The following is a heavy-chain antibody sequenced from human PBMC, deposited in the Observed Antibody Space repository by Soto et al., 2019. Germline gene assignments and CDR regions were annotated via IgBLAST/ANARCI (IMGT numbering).Heavy chain of an antibody. CDR2: IRSKANSYAT. D-gene: IGHD1-1*01. Sequence: GGSLRLSCAASGSTFSGSAMHWVRQASGKGLEWVGRIRSKANSYATAYAASVKGRFTISRDDSKNTAYLQMNSLKTEDTAVYYCTRIQWLSRVIWGQGTMVTVSS. CDR3: TRIQWLSRVI. CDR1: GSTFSGSA. V-gene: IGHV3-73*01. J-gene: IGHJ3*02.